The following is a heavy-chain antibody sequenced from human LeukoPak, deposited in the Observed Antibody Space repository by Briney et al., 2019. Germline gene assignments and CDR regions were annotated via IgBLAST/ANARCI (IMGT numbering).Heavy chain of an antibody. CDR3: ARYCSSTSCYTFDY. Sequence: SETLSLTCTVSGGSISSYYWSWIRQPPGKGLGWIGYIYYSGSTNYNPSLKSRVTISVDTSKNQFSLKLSSVTAADTAVYYCARYCSSTSCYTFDYWGQGTLVTVSS. CDR1: GGSISSYY. V-gene: IGHV4-59*08. J-gene: IGHJ4*02. CDR2: IYYSGST. D-gene: IGHD2-2*02.